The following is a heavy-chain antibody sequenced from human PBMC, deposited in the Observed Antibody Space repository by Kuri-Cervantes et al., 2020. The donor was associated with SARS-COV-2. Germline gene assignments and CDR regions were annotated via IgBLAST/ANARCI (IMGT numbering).Heavy chain of an antibody. CDR3: AREMRMGVAVREVGMDV. V-gene: IGHV3-30-3*01. Sequence: GASLTLSCAASGFTFSSYAMHWVRQAAGKGLEWVAVISYDGSNQYYADSVKGRFTISRDNSKNTLYLQMNSLRAEDTAVYYCAREMRMGVAVREVGMDVWGQGTTVTVSS. CDR1: GFTFSSYA. CDR2: ISYDGSNQ. D-gene: IGHD2-15*01. J-gene: IGHJ6*02.